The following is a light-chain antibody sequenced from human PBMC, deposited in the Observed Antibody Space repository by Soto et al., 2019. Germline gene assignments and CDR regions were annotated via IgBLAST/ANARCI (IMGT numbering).Light chain of an antibody. CDR1: SSDIGNYNY. CDR2: EVS. Sequence: QSALTQPASVSGSPGQSITISCTGTSSDIGNYNYVSWYQHHPGKAPKLIIYEVSNRPSGVSFRFSGSKSGYTASLTISGLQAEDEAEYYCSSYTISSTVIFGGGTKLTVL. J-gene: IGLJ2*01. CDR3: SSYTISSTVI. V-gene: IGLV2-14*01.